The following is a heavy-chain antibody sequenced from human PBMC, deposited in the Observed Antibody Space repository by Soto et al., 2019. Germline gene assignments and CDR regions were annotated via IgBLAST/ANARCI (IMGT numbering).Heavy chain of an antibody. J-gene: IGHJ4*02. V-gene: IGHV4-39*01. CDR1: GGSISSSSYY. Sequence: QLHLQESGPGLVKTSETLSLTCTVSGGSISSSSYYWGWIRQPPGKGLEWIGSIYYSGSTYYNPSLKSRVTISVDTSKNQSSLKLSSVTAADTAVYYCARHTPAISISDHWGQGTLVTVSS. CDR3: ARHTPAISISDH. CDR2: IYYSGST. D-gene: IGHD2-15*01.